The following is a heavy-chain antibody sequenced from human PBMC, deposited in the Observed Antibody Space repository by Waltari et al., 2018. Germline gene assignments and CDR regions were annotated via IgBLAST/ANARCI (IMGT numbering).Heavy chain of an antibody. CDR3: ANRGVGNYFKYFRL. J-gene: IGHJ1*01. CDR1: GGSVHSGTPY. V-gene: IGHV4-61*03. CDR2: IYSSGAV. D-gene: IGHD1-7*01. Sequence: RLQESGPGLVKPSETLSLPCPVSGGSVHSGTPYWGWIRQRPGKGLAWIGNIYSSGAVDDNPSLRSRVTISLDTPKSHFTLKLTSVTAADTAVYYCANRGVGNYFKYFRLWSPGTLVTVSS.